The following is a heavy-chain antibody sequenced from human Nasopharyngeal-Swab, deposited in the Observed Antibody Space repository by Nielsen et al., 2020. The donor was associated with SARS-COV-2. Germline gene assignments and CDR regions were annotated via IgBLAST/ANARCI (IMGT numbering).Heavy chain of an antibody. Sequence: SLKISCAASGFTFDDYAMHWVRQAPGRGLEWVSAINWNSGSIGYADSVRGRFTISRDNAKNSLYLQMNSLRIEDTAVYFCARIGYSSSSTDYWGQGTLVTVSS. CDR3: ARIGYSSSSTDY. D-gene: IGHD6-6*01. V-gene: IGHV3-9*01. CDR2: INWNSGSI. CDR1: GFTFDDYA. J-gene: IGHJ4*02.